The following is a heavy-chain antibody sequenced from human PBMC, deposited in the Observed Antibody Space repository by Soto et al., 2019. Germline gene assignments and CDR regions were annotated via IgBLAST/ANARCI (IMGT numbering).Heavy chain of an antibody. Sequence: GESLKISCQASGYSFTGFWIGWVRQLPWKGLEWMGTIYPADSDTKYSPSFEGQVTISVDKSVNTAYLQWSTLKAWDTATYYCARRGDFRSGTTQAGYYYGMDVWGQGTTVTVSS. J-gene: IGHJ6*02. V-gene: IGHV5-51*01. CDR2: IYPADSDT. CDR3: ARRGDFRSGTTQAGYYYGMDV. CDR1: GYSFTGFW. D-gene: IGHD3-3*01.